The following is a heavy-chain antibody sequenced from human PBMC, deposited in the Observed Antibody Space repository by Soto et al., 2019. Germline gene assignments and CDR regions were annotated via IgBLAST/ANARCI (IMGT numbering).Heavy chain of an antibody. CDR2: ISGSGGST. CDR1: GFTFSSYS. Sequence: PRVSLRLSFAASGFTFSSYSMSWVRQAPGKGLEWVSAISGSGGSTYYADSVKGRFTISRDNSKNTLYLQMNSLRAEDTAVYYFAKARVYDYYGMDVWGQGTTVTVSS. V-gene: IGHV3-23*01. CDR3: AKARVYDYYGMDV. J-gene: IGHJ6*02.